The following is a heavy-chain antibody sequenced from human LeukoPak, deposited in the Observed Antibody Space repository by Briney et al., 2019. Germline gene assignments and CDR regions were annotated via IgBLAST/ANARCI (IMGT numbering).Heavy chain of an antibody. CDR3: AKDGGNSGGGCSFDY. CDR2: IRYDGNSE. D-gene: IGHD6-25*01. CDR1: GFTFSSYG. V-gene: IGHV3-30*02. J-gene: IGHJ4*02. Sequence: GGSLRLSCAASGFTFSSYGMHWVRQAPGKGLEWVAFIRYDGNSEFYVDSVKGRFTISRDNSKNTLYLQMNSLRAEDTAVYYCAKDGGNSGGGCSFDYWGQGTPVTVSS.